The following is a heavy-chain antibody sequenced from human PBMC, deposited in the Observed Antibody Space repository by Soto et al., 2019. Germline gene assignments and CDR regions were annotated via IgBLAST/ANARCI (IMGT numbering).Heavy chain of an antibody. V-gene: IGHV3-23*01. CDR2: ISGSGGST. Sequence: HPGRSIRLSCSACAIIFSSYTMSWVRQAPGKGLEWVSAISGSGGSTYYADSVKGRFTISRDNSKNTLYLQMNTLRAEDTAVYYCAKEYADAFDIWRQGTMVTVSS. J-gene: IGHJ3*02. CDR3: AKEYADAFDI. CDR1: AIIFSSYT.